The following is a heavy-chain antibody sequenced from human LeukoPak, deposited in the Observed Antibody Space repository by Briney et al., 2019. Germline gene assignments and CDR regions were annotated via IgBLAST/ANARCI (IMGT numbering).Heavy chain of an antibody. V-gene: IGHV1-18*01. D-gene: IGHD6-6*01. Sequence: ASVKVSCKASGYTFTSYGISWVRQAPGQGLEWMGWINAYNGNTNYAQKFQGRVTMTTDTSTSTAYMELRSLRSDDTAVYYCARDLAARPSLGIDYWGREPWSPSPQ. CDR2: INAYNGNT. J-gene: IGHJ4*02. CDR1: GYTFTSYG. CDR3: ARDLAARPSLGIDY.